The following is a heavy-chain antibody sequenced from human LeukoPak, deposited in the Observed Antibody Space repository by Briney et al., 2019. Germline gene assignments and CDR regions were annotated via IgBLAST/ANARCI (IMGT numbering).Heavy chain of an antibody. CDR3: TRVSSSSDYFDY. V-gene: IGHV3-74*01. CDR1: GFSFSNYW. J-gene: IGHJ4*02. Sequence: RGSLRLSCAGSGFSFSNYWMHWVRQAPGKGLVWVSRFNSDGSSISYADSVTGRFTVSRDNAKNTLYLHMDSLRAEDTAVYYCTRVSSSSDYFDYWGQGTLVTVSS. CDR2: FNSDGSSI. D-gene: IGHD6-6*01.